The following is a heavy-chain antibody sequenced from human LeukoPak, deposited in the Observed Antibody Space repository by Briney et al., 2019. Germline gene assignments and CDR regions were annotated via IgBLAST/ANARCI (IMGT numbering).Heavy chain of an antibody. V-gene: IGHV4-59*01. CDR1: GGSISSYY. D-gene: IGHD6-13*01. J-gene: IGHJ6*02. CDR3: ARLAAAGNYYYYGMDV. Sequence: SETLSLTCTVSGGSISSYYWSWIRQPPGKGLEWIGYIYYSGSTNYNPSLESRVTISVDTSKNQFSLKLSSVTAADTAVYYCARLAAAGNYYYYGMDVWGQGTTVTVSS. CDR2: IYYSGST.